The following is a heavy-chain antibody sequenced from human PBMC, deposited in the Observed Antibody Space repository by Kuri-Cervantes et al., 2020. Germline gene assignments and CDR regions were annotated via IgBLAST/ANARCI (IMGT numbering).Heavy chain of an antibody. D-gene: IGHD1-26*01. Sequence: SVKVSCKASGYTFTSYGISWVRQAPGQGLEWMGGIIPIFGTANYAQKFQGRVTITADESTSTAYMELSSLRSEDTDVYYCARAKLGEWDSGWGQGTLVTVSS. CDR2: IIPIFGTA. J-gene: IGHJ4*02. V-gene: IGHV1-69*13. CDR3: ARAKLGEWDSG. CDR1: GYTFTSYG.